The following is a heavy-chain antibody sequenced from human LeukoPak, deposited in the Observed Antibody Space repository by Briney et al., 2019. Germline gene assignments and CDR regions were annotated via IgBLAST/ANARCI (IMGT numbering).Heavy chain of an antibody. CDR3: SSVDIAAAGDFDY. J-gene: IGHJ4*02. V-gene: IGHV3-21*01. CDR1: GFTFSSYS. Sequence: SGGSLRLSCAASGFTFSSYSMNWVRQAPGKGLEWVSSISSSSSYIYYADSVKGRFTISRDNAKNSLYLQMNSLRAEDTAVYYCSSVDIAAAGDFDYWGQGTLVTVSS. D-gene: IGHD6-13*01. CDR2: ISSSSSYI.